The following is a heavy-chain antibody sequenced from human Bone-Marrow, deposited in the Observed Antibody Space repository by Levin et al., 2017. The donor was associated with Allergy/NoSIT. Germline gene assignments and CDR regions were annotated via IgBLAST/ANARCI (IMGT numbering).Heavy chain of an antibody. CDR3: ARDRAFGDSVSRNWFDP. CDR2: FYFSGSA. Sequence: SSETLSLTCAVSGGSIDSIVSQTHYGGWVRQFPGRGLEWIGSFYFSGSAYYNPSLKSRVTISIDKSKNQFSLKLTSLTAADTAVYYCARDRAFGDSVSRNWFDPWGRGKLVTVSS. D-gene: IGHD4-17*01. J-gene: IGHJ5*02. V-gene: IGHV4-39*07. CDR1: GGSIDSIVSQTHY.